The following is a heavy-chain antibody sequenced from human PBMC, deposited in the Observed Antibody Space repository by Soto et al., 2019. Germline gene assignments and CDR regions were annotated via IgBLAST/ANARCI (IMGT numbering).Heavy chain of an antibody. Sequence: GASVKVSCKASGGTFSSYAISWVRQAPGQGLEWMGGIIPIFGTANYAQKFQGRVTITADESTSTAYMELSSLRSEDTAVYYCATPLPAAPPGYYGMDVWGQGTTVTVSS. J-gene: IGHJ6*02. CDR2: IIPIFGTA. D-gene: IGHD2-2*01. CDR1: GGTFSSYA. CDR3: ATPLPAAPPGYYGMDV. V-gene: IGHV1-69*13.